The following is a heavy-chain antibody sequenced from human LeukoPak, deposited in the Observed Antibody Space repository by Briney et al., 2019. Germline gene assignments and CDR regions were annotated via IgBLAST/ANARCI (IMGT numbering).Heavy chain of an antibody. D-gene: IGHD7-27*01. Sequence: SETLSLTCTVSGGSISSYYWSWIRQPPGKGLEWIGYIYYSGSTNYNPSLKSRVTISVDTSKNQFSLKLSSVTAADTAVYYCARVKNWGFDYWGQGTLVTVSS. CDR3: ARVKNWGFDY. J-gene: IGHJ4*02. V-gene: IGHV4-59*01. CDR1: GGSISSYY. CDR2: IYYSGST.